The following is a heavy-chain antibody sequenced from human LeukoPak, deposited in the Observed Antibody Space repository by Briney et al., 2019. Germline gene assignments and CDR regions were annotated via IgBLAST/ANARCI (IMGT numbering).Heavy chain of an antibody. V-gene: IGHV1-69*13. CDR2: IIPIFGTA. D-gene: IGHD6-13*01. CDR1: GGTFSSYA. CDR3: ARDRGWSYSSTWPPDY. Sequence: ASVTVSCKASGGTFSSYAISWVRQAPGQGLEWMGGIIPIFGTANYAQKFQGRVTITADESTSTAYMELSSLRSEDTAVYYCARDRGWSYSSTWPPDYWGQGTLVTVSS. J-gene: IGHJ4*02.